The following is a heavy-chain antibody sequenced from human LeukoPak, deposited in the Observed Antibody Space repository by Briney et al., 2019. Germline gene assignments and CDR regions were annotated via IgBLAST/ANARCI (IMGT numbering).Heavy chain of an antibody. CDR1: GGSFSGYY. V-gene: IGHV4-34*01. Sequence: SETLSLTCAVYGGSFSGYYWSWIRQPPGKGLEWIGEINHSGSTNYNPSLKSRVTISVDTSKNQFSLRLSSVTAADTAVYYCASGMDYSSGYYGTSWGQGTLVTVSS. CDR3: ASGMDYSSGYYGTS. D-gene: IGHD6-19*01. CDR2: INHSGST. J-gene: IGHJ5*02.